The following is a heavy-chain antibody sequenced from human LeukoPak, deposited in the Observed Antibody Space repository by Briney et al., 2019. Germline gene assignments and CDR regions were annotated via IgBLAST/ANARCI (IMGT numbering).Heavy chain of an antibody. CDR2: INWNGGST. V-gene: IGHV3-20*04. J-gene: IGHJ6*03. Sequence: GGSLRLSCAASGFTFSSYAMSWVRQAPGKGLEWVSGINWNGGSTGYADSVKGRFTISRDNAKNSLYLQMNSLRAEDTALYYCARSADYDILTGPNYYYYMDVWGKGTTVTVSS. CDR1: GFTFSSYA. D-gene: IGHD3-9*01. CDR3: ARSADYDILTGPNYYYYMDV.